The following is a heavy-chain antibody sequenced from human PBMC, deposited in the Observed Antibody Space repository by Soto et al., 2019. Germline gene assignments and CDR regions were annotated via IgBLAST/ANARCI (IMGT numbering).Heavy chain of an antibody. V-gene: IGHV1-8*01. CDR3: ARATGYDFWSGYLPLHFDY. CDR2: MNPNSGNT. D-gene: IGHD3-3*01. J-gene: IGHJ4*02. CDR1: GYTFTSYD. Sequence: ASVKVSCKASGYTFTSYDINWVRQATGQGXEWMGWMNPNSGNTGYAQKFQGRVTMTRNTSISTAYMELSSLRSEDTAVYYCARATGYDFWSGYLPLHFDYWGQGTLVTVYS.